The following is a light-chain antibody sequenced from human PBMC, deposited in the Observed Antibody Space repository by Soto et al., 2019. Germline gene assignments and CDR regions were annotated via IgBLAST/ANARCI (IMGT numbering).Light chain of an antibody. CDR1: SSDVGSHNF. CDR3: CSDAGSLTWV. V-gene: IGLV2-23*02. Sequence: ALTQPASVSGSPGQSITISCTGTSSDVGSHNFVSWYQQHPGKAPKLMIYGVRERPSGVSNRFSGSKSGNTASLTISGLQAEDEADYYCCSDAGSLTWVFGGGTKVTVL. CDR2: GVR. J-gene: IGLJ3*02.